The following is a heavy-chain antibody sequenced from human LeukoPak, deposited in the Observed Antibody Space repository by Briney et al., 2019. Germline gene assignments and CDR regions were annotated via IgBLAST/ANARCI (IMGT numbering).Heavy chain of an antibody. V-gene: IGHV3-64*04. CDR1: GFTFSSYA. D-gene: IGHD3-10*01. CDR2: ISSNGGNT. J-gene: IGHJ4*02. Sequence: GGSLRLSCSVSGFTFSSYAMHWVRQAPGKGLEYVSAISSNGGNTYYADSVKGRFTISRDNAKNSLYLQMNSLRAEDTAVYYCAAFYYSAFFDYWGLGTLVTVSS. CDR3: AAFYYSAFFDY.